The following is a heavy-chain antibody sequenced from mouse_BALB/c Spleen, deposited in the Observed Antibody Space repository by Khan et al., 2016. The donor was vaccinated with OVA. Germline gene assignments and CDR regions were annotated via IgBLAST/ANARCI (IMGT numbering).Heavy chain of an antibody. V-gene: IGHV2-3*01. J-gene: IGHJ3*01. CDR1: GLSLTNYG. Sequence: QVQLKESGPGLVAPSQSLSITCNVSGLSLTNYGISWIRQPPGKGLEWLGVIWGDGSTNYHSALISRLSINKDNSKSQVFLKLNSLQTDDTATYYCAMIYYGYDWFAYWGQGTLVTVSA. D-gene: IGHD2-2*01. CDR2: IWGDGST. CDR3: AMIYYGYDWFAY.